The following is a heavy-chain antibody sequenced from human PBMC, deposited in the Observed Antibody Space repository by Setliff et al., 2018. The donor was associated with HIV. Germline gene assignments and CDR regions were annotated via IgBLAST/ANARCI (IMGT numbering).Heavy chain of an antibody. CDR2: IYYSGST. D-gene: IGHD5-12*01. CDR3: ARAGGGYSGYEYYYYYYMDV. J-gene: IGHJ6*03. CDR1: GGSVSSGSYY. Sequence: SETLSLTCTVSGGSVSSGSYYWSWIRQPPGKGLEWIGYIYYSGSTHYNPSLKSRVTISVDTSKNQFSLKLNSATAADTAVYYCARAGGGYSGYEYYYYYYMDVWGRGTTVTVSS. V-gene: IGHV4-61*01.